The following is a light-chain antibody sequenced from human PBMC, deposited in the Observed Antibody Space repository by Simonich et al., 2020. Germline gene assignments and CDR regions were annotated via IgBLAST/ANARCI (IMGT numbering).Light chain of an antibody. Sequence: QSALTQPASVSGSPGPSITISCTGTSSDFGCYNLVSWYQQHPGKAPKLMIYEGSKRPAGVSNRFSGAKSGNTASLTISGLQAEDEADYYCCSYAGSSTLNWVFGGGTKLTVL. CDR1: SSDFGCYNL. V-gene: IGLV2-23*01. CDR3: CSYAGSSTLNWV. J-gene: IGLJ3*02. CDR2: EGS.